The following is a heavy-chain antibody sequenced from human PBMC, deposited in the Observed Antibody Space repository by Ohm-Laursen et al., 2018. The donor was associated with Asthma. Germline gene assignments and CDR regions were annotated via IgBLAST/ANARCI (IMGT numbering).Heavy chain of an antibody. J-gene: IGHJ4*02. CDR2: ISSTGGSR. CDR1: GFTFSHYS. V-gene: IGHV3-48*01. Sequence: SLRLSCAASGFTFSHYSMNWVRQAPGKGLEWVAYISSTGGSRHYTDSVKGRFTISRDQANNALYLQMENLRAEDTAVYYCTRGGHYGSYFDYWGQGTLVTVSS. CDR3: TRGGHYGSYFDY. D-gene: IGHD4-17*01.